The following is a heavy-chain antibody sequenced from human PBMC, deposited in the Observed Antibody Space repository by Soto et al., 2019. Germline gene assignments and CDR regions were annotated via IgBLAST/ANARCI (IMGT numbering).Heavy chain of an antibody. CDR3: ARGLITGSHYSGGWYYFDS. CDR1: GGSISSSSYH. J-gene: IGHJ4*02. CDR2: IYYSGST. V-gene: IGHV4-39*01. Sequence: SDTLPLTCTVSGGSISSSSYHCGCIRQPPGKGLEWIGSIYYSGSTYYNPSLKSRVTISVDTSKNQFSLKLSSVTAADTAVYYCARGLITGSHYSGGWYYFDSWGQGTQVT. D-gene: IGHD6-19*01.